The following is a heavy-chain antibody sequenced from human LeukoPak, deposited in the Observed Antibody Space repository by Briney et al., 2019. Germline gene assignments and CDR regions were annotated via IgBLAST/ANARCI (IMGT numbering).Heavy chain of an antibody. J-gene: IGHJ6*02. CDR2: MNPNSGNT. Sequence: EASVKVSCKASGYTFTDYYIHWVRLAPGQGLEWMGWMNPNSGNTGYAQKFQGRVTMTRNTSISTAYMELSSLRSEDTAVYYCARRPYYDFWSGYYGPFRPYYYGMDVWGQGTTVTVSS. D-gene: IGHD3-3*01. CDR1: GYTFTDYY. CDR3: ARRPYYDFWSGYYGPFRPYYYGMDV. V-gene: IGHV1-8*02.